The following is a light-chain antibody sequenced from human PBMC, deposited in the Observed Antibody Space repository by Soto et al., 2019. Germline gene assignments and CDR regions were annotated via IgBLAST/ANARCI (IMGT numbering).Light chain of an antibody. Sequence: DIQMTQSPSSLSASVGDRVTITCRASQSISIYLNWYQQKPGKAPKLLLYAASSLQSGVPSRFSGSGSGTDFTLPISSLQPDDVATYFCQQNYSTPLTFGGGTKVELK. V-gene: IGKV1-39*01. CDR2: AAS. J-gene: IGKJ4*01. CDR3: QQNYSTPLT. CDR1: QSISIY.